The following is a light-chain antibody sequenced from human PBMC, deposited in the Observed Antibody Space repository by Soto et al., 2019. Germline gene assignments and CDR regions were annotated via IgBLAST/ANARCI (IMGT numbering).Light chain of an antibody. CDR1: QAIAQGRPTY. CDR3: QQLDTYPLT. J-gene: IGKJ4*01. CDR2: DAS. V-gene: IGKV1-9*01. Sequence: DILLTQSPSFLSASVGDRVTITCRASQAIAQGRPTYFAWYQQKPGKAPELLIYDASTLEYGVPSRFSGSGSGTEFTLTINSLQPEDFATYYCQQLDTYPLTFGGGTKVEIK.